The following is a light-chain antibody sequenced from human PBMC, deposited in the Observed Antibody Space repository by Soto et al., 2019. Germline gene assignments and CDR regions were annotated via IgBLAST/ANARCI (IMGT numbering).Light chain of an antibody. J-gene: IGLJ1*01. CDR1: SSNIGAGYD. Sequence: QSVLTQPTSVSGAPGQRVTISCTGSSSNIGAGYDVHWYQRLPGTAPKVLIYNNNNRPSGVHDRFSGSKSGTSASLAITGLQDEDEADYYCQSYDSSLSGSYVFGTGTKVTVL. CDR3: QSYDSSLSGSYV. V-gene: IGLV1-40*01. CDR2: NNN.